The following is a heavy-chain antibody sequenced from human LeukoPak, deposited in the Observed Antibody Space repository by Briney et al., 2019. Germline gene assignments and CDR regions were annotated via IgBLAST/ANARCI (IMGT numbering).Heavy chain of an antibody. D-gene: IGHD3-10*01. CDR2: INLSGGST. J-gene: IGHJ3*02. V-gene: IGHV1-46*01. Sequence: ASVKVSCTASGYSFTSYYMHWVRQAPRQGLGWVGIINLSGGSTSYALKCQGRVTITRDTSTSTVYMEMSSLRSEDTAVYDCARPYNWNLIPMVRGVTDIASYIWGQGTMVTVSS. CDR1: GYSFTSYY. CDR3: ARPYNWNLIPMVRGVTDIASYI.